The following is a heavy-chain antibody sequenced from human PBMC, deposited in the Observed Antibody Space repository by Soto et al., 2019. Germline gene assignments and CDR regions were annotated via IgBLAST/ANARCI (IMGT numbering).Heavy chain of an antibody. CDR2: IVVGSGNT. Sequence: SVKVSCKASGFTFTSSAVQWVRQARGQRLEWIGWIVVGSGNTNYAQKFQGRVTITADESTSTAYMELSSLRSEDTAVYYCARDLSEMATQTDYYYGMDVWGQGTTVTV. J-gene: IGHJ6*02. D-gene: IGHD5-12*01. CDR3: ARDLSEMATQTDYYYGMDV. CDR1: GFTFTSSA. V-gene: IGHV1-58*01.